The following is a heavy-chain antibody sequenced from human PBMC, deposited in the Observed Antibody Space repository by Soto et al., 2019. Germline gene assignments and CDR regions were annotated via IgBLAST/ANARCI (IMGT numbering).Heavy chain of an antibody. D-gene: IGHD3-10*01. Sequence: GSLRLSCAASGFTFSSYAMSWVRQAPGKGLEWVSSISASGDNTFYAGSVKGRFTISRDNSKNTLYLQLNSLRADDTAVYYCAKDRLARGTDPRFDPWGQGTLVTVSS. V-gene: IGHV3-23*01. CDR3: AKDRLARGTDPRFDP. CDR1: GFTFSSYA. J-gene: IGHJ5*02. CDR2: ISASGDNT.